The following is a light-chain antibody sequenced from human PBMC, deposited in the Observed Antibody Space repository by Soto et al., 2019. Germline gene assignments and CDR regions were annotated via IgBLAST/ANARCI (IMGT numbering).Light chain of an antibody. Sequence: QSALTQSPSASGSPGQSVTISCTGTSSDVGNSKYTSWYQQHPGKAPKLMIYQVSKRPSGVPDRFSGPKSGNTASLTVSWLQVEDEADYYCSSYAGSNLWVFGGGTKLTVL. J-gene: IGLJ3*02. CDR2: QVS. CDR1: SSDVGNSKY. CDR3: SSYAGSNLWV. V-gene: IGLV2-8*01.